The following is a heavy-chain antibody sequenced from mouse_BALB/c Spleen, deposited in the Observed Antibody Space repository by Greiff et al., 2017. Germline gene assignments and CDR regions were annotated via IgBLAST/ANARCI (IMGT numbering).Heavy chain of an antibody. CDR2: IDPENGNT. V-gene: IGHV14-1*02. CDR3: ADTTVPWFAY. CDR1: GFNIKDYY. J-gene: IGHJ3*01. D-gene: IGHD1-1*01. Sequence: VQLQQSGAELVRPGALVKLSCKASGFNIKDYYMHWVKQRPEQGLEWIGWIDPENGNTIYEPKFQGKASITADTSSNTAYLQLSSLTSEDTAVYYCADTTVPWFAYWGEGGLVTVSA.